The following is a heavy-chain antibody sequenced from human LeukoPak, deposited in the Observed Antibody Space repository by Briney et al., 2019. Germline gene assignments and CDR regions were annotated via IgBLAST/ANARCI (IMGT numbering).Heavy chain of an antibody. D-gene: IGHD1-26*01. CDR1: GFTFSSYA. CDR3: AKDPYRSGSPGNYFDY. CDR2: ISGSGGST. V-gene: IGHV3-23*01. J-gene: IGHJ4*02. Sequence: GGSLRPSCAASGFTFSSYAMTWVRQAPGKGLEWVSAISGSGGSTYYADSVKGRFTISRDNSKYTLYLQMNSLRAEDTAVYYCAKDPYRSGSPGNYFDYWGQGTLVTVSS.